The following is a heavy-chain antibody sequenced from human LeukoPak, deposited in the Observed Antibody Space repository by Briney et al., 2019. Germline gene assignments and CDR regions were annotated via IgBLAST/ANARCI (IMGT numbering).Heavy chain of an antibody. CDR2: IYTSGST. CDR3: AKSGYRYGADALDI. Sequence: PSETLSLTCTVSGGSISSYYWSWIRQPAGKGLEWIGRIYTSGSTNYNPSLKSRVTMSVDTSKKQFSLKLSSVTAADTAVYYCAKSGYRYGADALDIWGQGTMVTVSS. V-gene: IGHV4-4*07. CDR1: GGSISSYY. J-gene: IGHJ3*02. D-gene: IGHD5-18*01.